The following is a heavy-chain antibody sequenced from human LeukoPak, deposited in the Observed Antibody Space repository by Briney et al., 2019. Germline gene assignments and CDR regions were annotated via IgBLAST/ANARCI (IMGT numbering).Heavy chain of an antibody. Sequence: SQTLSLTYTVSGFSISSGYHWGWIRQPPGKGLEWIASIYHSGTAYYNPSLKSRVTISMDTSNNQFSLKLSSMTAADTAAFYCVRVSGDYFDYWGQGTLVTVSS. V-gene: IGHV4-38-2*02. CDR1: GFSISSGYH. D-gene: IGHD4-17*01. CDR2: IYHSGTA. J-gene: IGHJ4*02. CDR3: VRVSGDYFDY.